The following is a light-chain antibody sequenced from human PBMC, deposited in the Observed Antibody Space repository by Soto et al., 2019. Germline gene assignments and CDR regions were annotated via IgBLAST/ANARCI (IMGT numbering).Light chain of an antibody. V-gene: IGKV4-1*01. CDR1: QSILYSSNNKNY. CDR2: WAS. J-gene: IGKJ1*01. Sequence: DIVMTQSPDSLAVSLGERATINCKSSQSILYSSNNKNYLAWYQQKPGQPPKLLIYWASTRESGVPDRFSGSGSGTDFTLNISSLQAGDVEVYYCQQYYYAPQTFGRGTKVDIK. CDR3: QQYYYAPQT.